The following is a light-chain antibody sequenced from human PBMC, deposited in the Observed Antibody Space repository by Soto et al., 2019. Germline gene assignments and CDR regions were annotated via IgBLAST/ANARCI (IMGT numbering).Light chain of an antibody. J-gene: IGKJ4*01. Sequence: DIQMTQSPSTLSASVGDRVTITCRASQSISSWLAWYQQKPGKAPKRLIYKASTLESGIPSRFSGGGSGTEFTLTISSLQPDDFATYYCPQYDIFSLTFGGGTKVEVK. V-gene: IGKV1-5*03. CDR1: QSISSW. CDR2: KAS. CDR3: PQYDIFSLT.